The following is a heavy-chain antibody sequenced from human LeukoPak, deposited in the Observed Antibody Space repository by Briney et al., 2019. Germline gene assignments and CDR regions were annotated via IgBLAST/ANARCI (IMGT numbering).Heavy chain of an antibody. J-gene: IGHJ6*03. D-gene: IGHD6-19*01. CDR3: ARSQIAVAGSYYYYYMDV. CDR1: GDSVSSNSAA. Sequence: SQTLSLTCAISGDSVSSNSAAWNWIRQSPSRGLEWLGRTYYRSKWYNDYAVSVKSRITINPDTSKNQFSLQLNSVTPEDTAVYYCARSQIAVAGSYYYYYMDVWGKGTTVTVSS. CDR2: TYYRSKWYN. V-gene: IGHV6-1*01.